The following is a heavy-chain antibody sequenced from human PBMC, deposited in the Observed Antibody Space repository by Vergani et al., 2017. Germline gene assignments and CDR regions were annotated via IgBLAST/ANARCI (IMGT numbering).Heavy chain of an antibody. CDR3: ASISSGRREKNFDY. J-gene: IGHJ4*02. V-gene: IGHV3-23*01. Sequence: EVQLLESGGGLVQPGGSLRLSCAASGFTFSSYVMSWVRQAPGKGLEWVSAISGSGGSTYYADSVKGRFTISRDNSKNTLYLQMNSLRAEDTAVYYCASISSGRREKNFDYWGQGTLVTVSS. CDR1: GFTFSSYV. D-gene: IGHD6-19*01. CDR2: ISGSGGST.